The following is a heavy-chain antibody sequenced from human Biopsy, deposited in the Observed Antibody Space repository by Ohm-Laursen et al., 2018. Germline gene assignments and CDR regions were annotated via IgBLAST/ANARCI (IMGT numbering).Heavy chain of an antibody. D-gene: IGHD6-19*01. V-gene: IGHV3-9*01. CDR3: VKSAYSSGFWEASDY. J-gene: IGHJ4*02. CDR1: GFRFYDYA. Sequence: SLRLSCAAFGFRFYDYAMQWVRQAPGKGLEWVSGISWSSGTIGYADSVKGRFTVSRDNAKNSLFLQMNSLRVEDTALYYCVKSAYSSGFWEASDYWGQGALVTVSS. CDR2: ISWSSGTI.